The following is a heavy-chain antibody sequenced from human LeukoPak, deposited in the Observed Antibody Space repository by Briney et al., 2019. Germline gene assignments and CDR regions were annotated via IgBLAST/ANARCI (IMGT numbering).Heavy chain of an antibody. CDR1: GYTLTELS. D-gene: IGHD3-9*01. CDR2: FDPEDGET. CDR3: ATRVLTGYYNVPDY. J-gene: IGHJ4*02. V-gene: IGHV1-24*01. Sequence: ASVKVSCKVSGYTLTELSMHWVRQAPGKGLEWMGGFDPEDGETIYAQKFQGRVTMTEDTSTDTAYMELSSLRSEDTAVYYCATRVLTGYYNVPDYWGQGTLVTVSS.